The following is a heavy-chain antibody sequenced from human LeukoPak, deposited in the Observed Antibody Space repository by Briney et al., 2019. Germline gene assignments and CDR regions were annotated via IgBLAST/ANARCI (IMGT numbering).Heavy chain of an antibody. CDR2: INPNSGGT. J-gene: IGHJ5*02. CDR1: GYTFTGYY. CDR3: ARDLGYYDSKPYNWFDP. D-gene: IGHD3-22*01. V-gene: IGHV1-2*02. Sequence: ASVKVSCKASGYTFTGYYMHWVRQAPGQGLEWMGWINPNSGGTNYAQKFQGRVTMTRDTSMSTAYMELSRLRSDDTAVYYCARDLGYYDSKPYNWFDPWGQGTLVTVSS.